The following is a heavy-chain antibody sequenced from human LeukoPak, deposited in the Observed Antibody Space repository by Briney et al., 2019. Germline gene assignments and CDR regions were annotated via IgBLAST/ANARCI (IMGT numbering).Heavy chain of an antibody. CDR1: GSTFAGYY. V-gene: IGHV1-2*02. Sequence: ASVKVSCTASGSTFAGYYMHWVRQAPGQGLEWMGWINPNSGGTNYAQKFQGRVTMTRDTSISTAYMELSRLRSDDTAVYYSARGEKRLRWYFDYWGQGTLVTVSS. CDR3: ARGEKRLRWYFDY. CDR2: INPNSGGT. J-gene: IGHJ4*02. D-gene: IGHD4-23*01.